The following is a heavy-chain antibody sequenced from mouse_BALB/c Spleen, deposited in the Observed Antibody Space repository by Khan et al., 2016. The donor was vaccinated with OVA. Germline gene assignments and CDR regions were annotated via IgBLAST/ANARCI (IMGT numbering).Heavy chain of an antibody. CDR1: GYTFTDYY. V-gene: IGHV1-77*01. CDR2: ISPGSGDT. CDR3: ARSNYFCYTFAY. D-gene: IGHD1-2*01. J-gene: IGHJ3*01. Sequence: QVQLQQSGAELARPGASVKLSCKASGYTFTDYYINRVKQRTGQGLEWIGEISPGSGDTYYNEKFKSKATLNADQSSTTAYMQLSSLTSEASAVYVCARSNYFCYTFAYWGQGTLVTVSA.